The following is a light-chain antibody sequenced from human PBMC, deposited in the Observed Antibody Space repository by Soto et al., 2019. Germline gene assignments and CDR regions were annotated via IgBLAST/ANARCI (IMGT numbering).Light chain of an antibody. Sequence: QSALTQPPSASGSLGQSVTISCTGTSSDVGGYNYVSWHQQHPGRAPKLMIYEVTKRPSGVPDRFSASKSGNTASLTISGLQAEDEADYYCSSYASGTNSFVFGGGTKLTVL. CDR1: SSDVGGYNY. CDR2: EVT. CDR3: SSYASGTNSFV. V-gene: IGLV2-8*01. J-gene: IGLJ2*01.